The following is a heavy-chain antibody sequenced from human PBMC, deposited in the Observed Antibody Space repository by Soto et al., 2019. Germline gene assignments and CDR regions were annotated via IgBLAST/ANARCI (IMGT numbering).Heavy chain of an antibody. J-gene: IGHJ4*02. CDR3: ARSHRRYSIQLWSQVPFDY. CDR2: ISYDGSNK. V-gene: IGHV3-30-3*01. CDR1: GFTFSSYA. Sequence: GGSLRLSCAASGFTFSSYAMHWVRQAPGKGLEWVAVISYDGSNKYYADSVKGRFTISRDNSKNTLYLQMNSLRVEDTAVYYCARSHRRYSIQLWSQVPFDYWGQGTLVTVSS. D-gene: IGHD5-18*01.